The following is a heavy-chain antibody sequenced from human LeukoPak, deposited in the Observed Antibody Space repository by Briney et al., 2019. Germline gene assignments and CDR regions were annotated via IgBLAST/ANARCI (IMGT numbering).Heavy chain of an antibody. CDR3: ARGKIVGATHFDY. D-gene: IGHD1-26*01. CDR1: GFTFSNYW. Sequence: GGSLRLSCAASGFTFSNYWMSWVRQAPGKGLEWVANIKQDGSEQYYVDSVKGRFTISRDNAKNSLYLQMNSLRAEDTAVYYCARGKIVGATHFDYWGQGTLVTVSS. J-gene: IGHJ4*02. V-gene: IGHV3-7*01. CDR2: IKQDGSEQ.